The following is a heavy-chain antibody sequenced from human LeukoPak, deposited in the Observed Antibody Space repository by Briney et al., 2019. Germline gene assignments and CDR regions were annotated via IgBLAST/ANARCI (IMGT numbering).Heavy chain of an antibody. CDR3: ARDSRYYYDSSGYYPDY. CDR1: GFTFSSYA. V-gene: IGHV3-30*01. Sequence: GRSLRLSCAASGFTFSSYAMHWVRQAPGKGLEWVAVISYDGSNKYYADSVKGRFTISRDNSKNTLYLQINSLRAEDTAVYYCARDSRYYYDSSGYYPDYWGQGTLVTVSS. D-gene: IGHD3-22*01. J-gene: IGHJ4*02. CDR2: ISYDGSNK.